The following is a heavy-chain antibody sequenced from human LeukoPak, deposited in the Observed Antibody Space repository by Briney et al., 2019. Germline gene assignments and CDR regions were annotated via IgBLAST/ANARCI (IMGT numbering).Heavy chain of an antibody. D-gene: IGHD4-17*01. CDR2: IYDSGST. Sequence: PSETLCLTCTVSGGSISNNYWSWIRQPPEKGLEWIGYIYDSGSTNYNPSLKRRLTISVDTSKNQFSLKLSSVTAADSAVYYCARSYGDYITGAYAFDVWGQGTMVTVSS. CDR3: ARSYGDYITGAYAFDV. V-gene: IGHV4-59*08. CDR1: GGSISNNY. J-gene: IGHJ3*01.